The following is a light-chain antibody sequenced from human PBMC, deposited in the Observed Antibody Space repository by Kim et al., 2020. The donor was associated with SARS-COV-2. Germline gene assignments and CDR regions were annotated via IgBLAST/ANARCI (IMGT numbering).Light chain of an antibody. CDR1: KLGDKY. CDR2: QDS. J-gene: IGLJ1*01. V-gene: IGLV3-1*01. CDR3: QAWDSSTEV. Sequence: SYELTQPPSVSVSPGQTASITCSGDKLGDKYACWYQQKPGQSPVLVMYQDSKRPSGIPERFSGSSSGNTATLTISGTQAMDEADYYCQAWDSSTEVFGSG.